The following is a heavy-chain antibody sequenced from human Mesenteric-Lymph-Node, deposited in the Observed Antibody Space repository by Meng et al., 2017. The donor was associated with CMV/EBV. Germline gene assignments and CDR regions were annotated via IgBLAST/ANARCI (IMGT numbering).Heavy chain of an antibody. CDR2: MNPNSGNT. V-gene: IGHV1-8*01. CDR1: GYTFSSYD. J-gene: IGHJ6*02. Sequence: ASVKVSCKAPGYTFSSYDINWVRQATGQGLEWMGWMNPNSGNTGYAQKFQGRVTMTTNTSTSTAYMELSSLRSEDTAVYYCARGGETIVVVPAAIVPYYYYGMGVWGQGTTVTVSS. CDR3: ARGGETIVVVPAAIVPYYYYGMGV. D-gene: IGHD2-2*02.